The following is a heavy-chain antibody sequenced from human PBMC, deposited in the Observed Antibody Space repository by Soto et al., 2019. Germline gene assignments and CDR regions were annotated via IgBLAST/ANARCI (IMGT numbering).Heavy chain of an antibody. J-gene: IGHJ4*02. D-gene: IGHD6-19*01. Sequence: PEGSLRLTCAATGFTFSNHAMSWVRRAAGKGLGWVSGISDAGERTYYADSVRGRFTVSRDNSKNTLYLQMNTLRAEDTAVYYCAKDYSSVWSRGIDVWGQGILVTVSS. CDR1: GFTFSNHA. CDR2: ISDAGERT. V-gene: IGHV3-23*01. CDR3: AKDYSSVWSRGIDV.